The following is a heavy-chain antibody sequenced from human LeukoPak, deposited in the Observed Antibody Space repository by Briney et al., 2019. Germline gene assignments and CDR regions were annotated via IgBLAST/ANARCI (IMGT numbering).Heavy chain of an antibody. CDR2: TKSKTDGGTT. CDR3: TTDLRY. J-gene: IGHJ4*02. Sequence: GGSLRLSCAASGFTFSNAWMSWVRQAPGKGLEWVGRTKSKTDGGTTDYAAPVKDRFTISRDDSKNTLYLQMNSLKTEDTAVYYCTTDLRYWGQGTLVTASS. CDR1: GFTFSNAW. V-gene: IGHV3-15*01.